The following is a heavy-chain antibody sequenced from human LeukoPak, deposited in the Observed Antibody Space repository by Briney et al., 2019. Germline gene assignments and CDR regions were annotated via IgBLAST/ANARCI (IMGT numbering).Heavy chain of an antibody. J-gene: IGHJ6*03. Sequence: GGSLRLSCAASGFTFSSYSMNWVRQAPGKGLEWVSSISSSSSYIYYADSVKGRFTISGDNAKNSLYLQMNSLRAEDTAVYYCARIAVADGYYYYMDVWGKGTTVTVSS. D-gene: IGHD6-19*01. CDR1: GFTFSSYS. CDR3: ARIAVADGYYYYMDV. V-gene: IGHV3-21*01. CDR2: ISSSSSYI.